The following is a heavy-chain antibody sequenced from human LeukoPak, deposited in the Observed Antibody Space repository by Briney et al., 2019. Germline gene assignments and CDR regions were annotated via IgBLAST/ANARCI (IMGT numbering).Heavy chain of an antibody. J-gene: IGHJ4*02. CDR3: ANPARDFADSGAITW. CDR2: INHSGIT. D-gene: IGHD4-17*01. V-gene: IGHV4-34*01. CDR1: GGSFSYYY. Sequence: SETLSLTCAVYGGSFSYYYWSWIRQPLGKGLEWIGEINHSGITNYNPSLKSRVTISADTSKNQFSLKLTSVTAADTAVYYCANPARDFADSGAITWWGQGTLVTVSS.